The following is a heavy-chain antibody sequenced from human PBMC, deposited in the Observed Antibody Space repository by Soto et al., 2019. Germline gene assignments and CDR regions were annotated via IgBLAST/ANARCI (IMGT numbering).Heavy chain of an antibody. V-gene: IGHV1-8*01. CDR3: ARGLGYCSGGSCPSPFDY. J-gene: IGHJ4*02. D-gene: IGHD2-15*01. CDR1: GYTFTSYD. CDR2: RNPNSGNT. Sequence: GASVKVSCKASGYTFTSYDINWVRRATGQGLEWMGWRNPNSGNTGYAQKFQGRVTMTRNTSISTAYMELSSLRSEDTAVYYCARGLGYCSGGSCPSPFDYWGQGTLVTVSS.